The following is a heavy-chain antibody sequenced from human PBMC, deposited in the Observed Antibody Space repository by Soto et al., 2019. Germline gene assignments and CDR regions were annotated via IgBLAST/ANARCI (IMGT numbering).Heavy chain of an antibody. Sequence: EVQLLESGGGLVQPGGSLRLSCAASGFTFSSYAMSWVRQAPGKGLEWVSAISGSGGSTYYADSVKGRFTISRDNSKNTLYLQRNSLRDEDTAVYYCAKEVFGDKGTQHFDYWGQGTLVTVSS. CDR3: AKEVFGDKGTQHFDY. CDR2: ISGSGGST. CDR1: GFTFSSYA. D-gene: IGHD3-10*01. V-gene: IGHV3-23*01. J-gene: IGHJ4*02.